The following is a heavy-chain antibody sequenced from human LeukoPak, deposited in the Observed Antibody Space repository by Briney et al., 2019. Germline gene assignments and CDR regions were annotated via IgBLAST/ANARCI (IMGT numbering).Heavy chain of an antibody. Sequence: GRSLRLSCAASGLTFRSYGMHWVRQAPGKGLQSVATISYDATNKFYAESVKGRFTISRDNSKNTLYLQINSLRAEDTAVYYCAKDRGPSGGFDSWGQGTLVTVSS. J-gene: IGHJ4*02. CDR2: ISYDATNK. V-gene: IGHV3-30*18. D-gene: IGHD3-10*01. CDR3: AKDRGPSGGFDS. CDR1: GLTFRSYG.